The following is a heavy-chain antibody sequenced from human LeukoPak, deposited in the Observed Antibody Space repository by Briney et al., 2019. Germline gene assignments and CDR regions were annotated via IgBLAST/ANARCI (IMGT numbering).Heavy chain of an antibody. J-gene: IGHJ4*02. D-gene: IGHD2-21*01. Sequence: PGGSLRLSCAASGFTVGSNYMSWVRQAPGKGLEWVSVIYSGGSTYYADSVKGRFTISRDNSKNTLYLQMNSLRAEDTALYYCAKPGEASNYYFDYWGQGALVTVSS. V-gene: IGHV3-66*04. CDR2: IYSGGST. CDR3: AKPGEASNYYFDY. CDR1: GFTVGSNY.